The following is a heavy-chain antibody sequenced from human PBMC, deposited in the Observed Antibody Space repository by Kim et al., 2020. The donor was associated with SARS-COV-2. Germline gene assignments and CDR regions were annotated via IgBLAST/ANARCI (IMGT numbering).Heavy chain of an antibody. Sequence: SETLSLTCTVSGGSISSYYWSWIRQPPGKGLEWIGYIYYSGSTNYNPSLKSRVTISVDTSKNQFSLKLSSVTAADTAVYYCARWGDYYYGSGRGGMDVWGQGTTVTVSS. CDR1: GGSISSYY. D-gene: IGHD3-10*01. CDR2: IYYSGST. J-gene: IGHJ6*02. V-gene: IGHV4-59*01. CDR3: ARWGDYYYGSGRGGMDV.